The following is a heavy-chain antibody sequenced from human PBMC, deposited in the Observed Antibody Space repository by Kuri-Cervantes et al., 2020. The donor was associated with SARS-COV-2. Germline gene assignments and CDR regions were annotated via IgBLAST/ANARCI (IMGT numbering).Heavy chain of an antibody. J-gene: IGHJ4*02. Sequence: ASVKVSCKASGGTFSSYAISWVRQAPGQGLEWMGWINPNTGGTDYPQKFQGRVTMTRDTSISTAYMELSRLRSDDTAVYYCASSGITGTLTGFDYWGQGTLVTVSS. V-gene: IGHV1-2*02. D-gene: IGHD1/OR15-1a*01. CDR1: GGTFSSYA. CDR2: INPNTGGT. CDR3: ASSGITGTLTGFDY.